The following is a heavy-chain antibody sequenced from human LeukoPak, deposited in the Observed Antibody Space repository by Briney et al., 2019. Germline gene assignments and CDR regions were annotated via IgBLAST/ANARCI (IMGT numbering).Heavy chain of an antibody. J-gene: IGHJ4*02. Sequence: SGGSLRLSCTASGFTFGDYAMSWFRQAPGKGLEWVGFIRSKAYGGTTEYAASVKGRFTISRDDSKSIAYLQMNSLKTEDTAVYYCTRDHRYSSSYAFDYWGQGTLVTVSS. D-gene: IGHD6-13*01. CDR1: GFTFGDYA. CDR2: IRSKAYGGTT. V-gene: IGHV3-49*03. CDR3: TRDHRYSSSYAFDY.